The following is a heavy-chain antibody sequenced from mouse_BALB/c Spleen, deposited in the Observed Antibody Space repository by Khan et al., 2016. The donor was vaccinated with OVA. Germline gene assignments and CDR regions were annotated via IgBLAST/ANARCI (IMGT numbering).Heavy chain of an antibody. D-gene: IGHD2-1*01. CDR2: ISSGSSTI. Sequence: EVELVESGGGLVQPGGSRKLSCAASGFTFSSFGMHWDRQAPKKGLEWVAYISSGSSTIYYVDTVKGRFTISRDNPKNTLFLQMTSLRAEDTARYYCARSGGNFHWYFDVWGAGTSVTVSS. CDR3: ARSGGNFHWYFDV. V-gene: IGHV5-17*02. CDR1: GFTFSSFG. J-gene: IGHJ1*01.